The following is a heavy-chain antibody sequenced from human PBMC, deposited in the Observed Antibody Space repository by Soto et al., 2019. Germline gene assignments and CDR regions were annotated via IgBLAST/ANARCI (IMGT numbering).Heavy chain of an antibody. CDR1: GFTFRRYG. CDR3: ARRWTNGSYCEY. J-gene: IGHJ4*02. CDR2: IFHDGSEK. Sequence: QVQLVESGGGVVQSGRSLRLSCAASGFTFRRYGVHWVRQAPGKGLEWVAVIFHDGSEKYYADSVKGRFTISRDNSRKMLFLQMNRLRAGDAAVYYCARRWTNGSYCEYWGQRTLVTVSS. D-gene: IGHD1-1*01. V-gene: IGHV3-33*01.